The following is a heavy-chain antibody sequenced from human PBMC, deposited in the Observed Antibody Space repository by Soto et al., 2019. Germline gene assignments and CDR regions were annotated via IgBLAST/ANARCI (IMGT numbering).Heavy chain of an antibody. CDR2: IIPIFGTA. CDR1: GGTFSSYA. CDR3: ARGSRGRAVIISSLVYGTDV. V-gene: IGHV1-69*13. J-gene: IGHJ6*02. Sequence: SVNVSFKASGGTFSSYAISWVRQAPGQGLEWMGGIIPIFGTANYAQKFQGRVTITADESTSTAYMELSSLRSEDTAVYYCARGSRGRAVIISSLVYGTDVWGRGTTVTV. D-gene: IGHD3-10*01.